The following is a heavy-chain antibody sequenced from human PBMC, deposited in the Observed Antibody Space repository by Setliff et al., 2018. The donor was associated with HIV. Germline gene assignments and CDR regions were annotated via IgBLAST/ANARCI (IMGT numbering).Heavy chain of an antibody. D-gene: IGHD2-8*01. CDR3: ARPTTGLGGGAAFDI. CDR1: GGSVGSRDYY. J-gene: IGHJ3*02. Sequence: SETLSLTCAVSGGSVGSRDYYWGWIRQPLGKGLEWIGNILYGGTTYYTPSLKSRVSISVDTSRNQFSLRLNSVTAADTAVYYCARPTTGLGGGAAFDIWGQGTMVTVSS. V-gene: IGHV4-39*01. CDR2: ILYGGTT.